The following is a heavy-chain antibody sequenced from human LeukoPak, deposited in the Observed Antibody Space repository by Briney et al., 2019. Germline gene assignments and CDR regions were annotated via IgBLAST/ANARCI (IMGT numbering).Heavy chain of an antibody. D-gene: IGHD3-10*01. CDR2: ISSSSSTI. J-gene: IGHJ4*02. CDR1: GFTLSSYS. Sequence: GGSLRLSCAASGFTLSSYSMNWVRQAPGKGLEWVSYISSSSSTIYYADSVKGRFTISGDNAKNSLYLQMNSLRDEDTAVYYCARVNGSGRYPSDYWGQGTLVTVSS. V-gene: IGHV3-48*02. CDR3: ARVNGSGRYPSDY.